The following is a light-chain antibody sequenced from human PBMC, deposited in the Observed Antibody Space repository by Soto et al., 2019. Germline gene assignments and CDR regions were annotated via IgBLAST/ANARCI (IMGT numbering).Light chain of an antibody. CDR1: QSGSSN. J-gene: IGKJ4*01. V-gene: IGKV3-15*01. Sequence: EIVMTQYPATLSVSPGERATLSCSAIQSGSSNLAWYQQKPXRAPSLLIYGASTRATGTPARFSGSGSGTELTLTISSLQSEDFAVYYCQQYIRWPLTFGGGTKVDIK. CDR2: GAS. CDR3: QQYIRWPLT.